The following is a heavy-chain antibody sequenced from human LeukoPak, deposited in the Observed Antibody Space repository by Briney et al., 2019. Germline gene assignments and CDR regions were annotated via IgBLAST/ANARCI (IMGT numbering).Heavy chain of an antibody. D-gene: IGHD1-1*01. J-gene: IGHJ3*02. CDR2: IYYSGST. CDR3: ARFSTDDAFDI. CDR1: GASVSTHKYY. Sequence: PSETLSLTCTFSGASVSTHKYYWGWIRQPPGKGLEWIGYIYYSGSTNYNPSLKSRVTISVDTSKNQFSLKLSSVTAADTAVYYCARFSTDDAFDIWGQGTMVTVSS. V-gene: IGHV4-61*01.